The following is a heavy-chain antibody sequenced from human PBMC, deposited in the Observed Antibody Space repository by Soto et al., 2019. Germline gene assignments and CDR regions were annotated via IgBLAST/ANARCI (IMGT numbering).Heavy chain of an antibody. D-gene: IGHD3-10*01. CDR3: TKGRGGSGKVPRAY. J-gene: IGHJ4*02. Sequence: EVQLLQSGGGLVQPGESLRLSCAASGFTFRSYALTWVRQAPGRGLEWVATIHSGGRDTYYGDSVKGRFTVSRDNANNTVDLQMSSLRAEDTAVYYCTKGRGGSGKVPRAYWGQGTLVTVSS. CDR2: IHSGGRDT. CDR1: GFTFRSYA. V-gene: IGHV3-23*01.